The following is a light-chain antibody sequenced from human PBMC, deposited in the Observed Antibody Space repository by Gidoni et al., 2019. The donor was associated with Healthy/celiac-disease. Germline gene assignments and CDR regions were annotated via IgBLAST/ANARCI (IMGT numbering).Light chain of an antibody. CDR1: SLRSYY. Sequence: SSELTQDPAVSVALGQQVRITCQGDSLRSYYASWYQQKPGQAPVLVIYGKNNRPSGIPDRFSGTSSGNTASLTITGAQAEDEADYYCNSRDSSGNHLVFGGGTKLTV. J-gene: IGLJ2*01. CDR3: NSRDSSGNHLV. CDR2: GKN. V-gene: IGLV3-19*01.